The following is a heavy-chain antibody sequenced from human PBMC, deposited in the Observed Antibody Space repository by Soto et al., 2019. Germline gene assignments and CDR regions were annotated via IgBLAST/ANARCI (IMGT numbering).Heavy chain of an antibody. CDR2: ISRDGLNT. CDR3: ARGNRSVDFDS. J-gene: IGHJ4*01. CDR1: GFGFGSFG. D-gene: IGHD2-15*01. V-gene: IGHV3-30*03. Sequence: VESGGDVVQPGRSLRLSCAASGFGFGSFGMHWVRQAPGQGLEWLAFISRDGLNTFYADSVRGRFTLSRDYSKSTLYLQVSALIDKNPALYYCARGNRSVDFDSWGRGTMVTVSS.